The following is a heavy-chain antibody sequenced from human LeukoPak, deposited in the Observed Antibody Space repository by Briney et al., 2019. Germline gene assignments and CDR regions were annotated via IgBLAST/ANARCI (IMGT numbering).Heavy chain of an antibody. Sequence: GGSPRLSCAASGFTFSSYAMSWGRQAPGKGLEWVSAISGSGGSTYYADSVKGRYTNTRDNSKNTLYLQMNSMRAEDTGVYYCAKAGIDYYDSRGGYYYYYYMDVWGKGTTVTVSS. CDR3: AKAGIDYYDSRGGYYYYYYMDV. D-gene: IGHD3-22*01. V-gene: IGHV3-23*01. CDR2: ISGSGGST. CDR1: GFTFSSYA. J-gene: IGHJ6*03.